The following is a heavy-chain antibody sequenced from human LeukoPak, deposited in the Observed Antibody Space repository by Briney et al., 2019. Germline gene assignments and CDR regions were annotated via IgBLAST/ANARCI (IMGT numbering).Heavy chain of an antibody. CDR1: GYSFTSYW. V-gene: IGHV5-51*01. CDR2: IYPGDSDT. J-gene: IGHJ6*02. CDR3: ARRIGYCSSTSCLRHYYYYGMDV. Sequence: GESLKISCKGSGYSFTSYWIGWVRQTPGKGLEWMGIIYPGDSDTRYSPSFQGQVTISADKSISTAYLQWSSLKASDTAMYYCARRIGYCSSTSCLRHYYYYGMDVWGQGTTVTVSS. D-gene: IGHD2-2*01.